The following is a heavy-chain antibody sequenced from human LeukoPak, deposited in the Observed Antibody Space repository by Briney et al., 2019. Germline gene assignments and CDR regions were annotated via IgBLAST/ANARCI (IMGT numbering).Heavy chain of an antibody. J-gene: IGHJ4*02. CDR2: IYYSGST. Sequence: KPSETLSLTCTVSGGSISSSSYYWGWIRQPPGKGLEGIGSIYYSGSTYYNPSLKSRVTISVDTSKNQFSLKLSSVTAADTAVYYCARLGGSYAVDYWGQGTLVTVSS. CDR3: ARLGGSYAVDY. V-gene: IGHV4-39*01. D-gene: IGHD1-26*01. CDR1: GGSISSSSYY.